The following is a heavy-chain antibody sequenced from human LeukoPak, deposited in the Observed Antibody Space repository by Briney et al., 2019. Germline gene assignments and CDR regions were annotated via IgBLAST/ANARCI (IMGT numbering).Heavy chain of an antibody. Sequence: SETLSLTCTVSGGSISSSSYYWGWIRQPPGKGLEWIGSIYYSGSTYYNPSLKSRVTISVDTSKNQFSLKLSSVTAADTAVYYCARGGSRKARRFDYWGQGTLVTVSS. D-gene: IGHD6-25*01. V-gene: IGHV4-39*01. CDR2: IYYSGST. J-gene: IGHJ4*02. CDR1: GGSISSSSYY. CDR3: ARGGSRKARRFDY.